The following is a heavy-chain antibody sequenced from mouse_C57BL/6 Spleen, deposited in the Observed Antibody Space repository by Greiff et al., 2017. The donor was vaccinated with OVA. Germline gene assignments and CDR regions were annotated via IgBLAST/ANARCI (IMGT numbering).Heavy chain of an antibody. J-gene: IGHJ2*01. V-gene: IGHV1-54*01. Sequence: QVQLQQSGAELVRPGTSVKVSCKASGYAFTNYLIEWVKQRPGQGLEWIGVINPGSGGTNYNEKFKGKATLTADKSSSTAYMQLSSLTSEDSAVYFGARGGNGSVYWGQGTTLTVSS. D-gene: IGHD1-1*02. CDR3: ARGGNGSVY. CDR2: INPGSGGT. CDR1: GYAFTNYL.